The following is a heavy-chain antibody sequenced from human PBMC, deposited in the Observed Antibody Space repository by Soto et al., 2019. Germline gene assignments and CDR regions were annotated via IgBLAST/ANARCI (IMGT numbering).Heavy chain of an antibody. Sequence: QVQLVQSGAEVKKPGSSVKVSCKASGGTFSSYAISWVRQAPGQGLEWMGGIIPISGTANYAQKFQGRVTIRADESTSTAYMELSSPRSEDTAVYYCARSQGSSTSLEIYYYYYYGMDVWGQEITVTVSS. CDR1: GGTFSSYA. CDR2: IIPISGTA. D-gene: IGHD2-2*01. CDR3: ARSQGSSTSLEIYYYYYYGMDV. V-gene: IGHV1-69*01. J-gene: IGHJ6*02.